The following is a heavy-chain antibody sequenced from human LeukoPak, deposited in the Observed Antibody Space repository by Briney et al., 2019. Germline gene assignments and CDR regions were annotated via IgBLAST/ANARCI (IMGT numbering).Heavy chain of an antibody. D-gene: IGHD3-3*01. J-gene: IGHJ3*02. CDR1: GGSISSYY. CDR2: IYYGGST. Sequence: SETLSLTCTVSGGSISSYYWSWIRQPPGKGLEWIGYIYYGGSTNYNPSLKSRVTISVDTSKNQFSLKLSSVTAADTAVYYCARGPPLRFLEWTPPAFDIWGQGTMVTVSS. V-gene: IGHV4-59*01. CDR3: ARGPPLRFLEWTPPAFDI.